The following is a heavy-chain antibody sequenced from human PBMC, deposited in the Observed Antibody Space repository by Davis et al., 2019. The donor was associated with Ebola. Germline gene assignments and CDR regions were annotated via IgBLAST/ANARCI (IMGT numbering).Heavy chain of an antibody. Sequence: ASVKVSCKASGYTFTSYAMNWVRQAPGQGLEWMGWINAGNGNTKYSQKFQGRVTITRDTSASTAYMELSSLRAEDTAVYYCAKSGDIVVVVAAPIDYWGQGTLVTVSS. CDR2: INAGNGNT. D-gene: IGHD2-15*01. V-gene: IGHV1-3*01. CDR1: GYTFTSYA. J-gene: IGHJ4*02. CDR3: AKSGDIVVVVAAPIDY.